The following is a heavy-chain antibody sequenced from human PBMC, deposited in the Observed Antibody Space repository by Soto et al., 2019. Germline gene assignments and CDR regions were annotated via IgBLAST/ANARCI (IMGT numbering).Heavy chain of an antibody. D-gene: IGHD6-19*01. J-gene: IGHJ4*02. CDR2: VSANNGHT. Sequence: QVKLVQSGAELKKPGASVKVSCKASGYTFSSYGMSWVRQAPGQGLEWMGWVSANNGHTNYAQKFQGRVLMTTDTSATTVYMELRSLTSDDMDVYYCASDAWAGYSSGWYNYWGQGTLVTVSS. CDR1: GYTFSSYG. V-gene: IGHV1-18*03. CDR3: ASDAWAGYSSGWYNY.